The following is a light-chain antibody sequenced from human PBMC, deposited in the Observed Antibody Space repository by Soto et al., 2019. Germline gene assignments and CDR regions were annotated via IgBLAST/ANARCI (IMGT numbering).Light chain of an antibody. J-gene: IGLJ2*01. CDR1: SSDVGGYDY. Sequence: QSVLTQPASVSGSPGQSITISCTGTSSDVGGYDYVSWYQQHPGKAPKLMIYEVSNRPSGVSNRFSGSKSGNTASLTISGLQAEDEADYYCSSYTISSTSHVVFGGGT. CDR3: SSYTISSTSHVV. V-gene: IGLV2-14*01. CDR2: EVS.